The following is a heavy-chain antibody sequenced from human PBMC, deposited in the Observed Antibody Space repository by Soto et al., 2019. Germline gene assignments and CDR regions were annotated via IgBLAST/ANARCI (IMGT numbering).Heavy chain of an antibody. CDR3: ARLGGGYCSGGSCYYPPPFDY. J-gene: IGHJ4*02. CDR2: IYYSGST. Sequence: QLPLQESGPGLVKPSETLSLTCTVSGGSISSSSYYWGWIRQPPGKGLEWIGSIYYSGSTYYNPSLKSRVTISVDTSKNQFSLKLSSVTAADTAVYYCARLGGGYCSGGSCYYPPPFDYWGQGTLVTVSS. CDR1: GGSISSSSYY. D-gene: IGHD2-15*01. V-gene: IGHV4-39*01.